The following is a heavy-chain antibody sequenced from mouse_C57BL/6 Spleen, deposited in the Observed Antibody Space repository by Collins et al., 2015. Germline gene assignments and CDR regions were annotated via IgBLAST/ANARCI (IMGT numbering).Heavy chain of an antibody. V-gene: IGHV5-9-1*02. Sequence: SGFTFSSYAMSWVRQTPEKRLEWVAYISSGGDYIYYADTVKGRFTISRDNARNTLYLQMSSLKSEDTAMYYCTRALDAMDYWGQGTSVTVSS. CDR3: TRALDAMDY. CDR2: ISSGGDYI. CDR1: GFTFSSYA. J-gene: IGHJ4*01.